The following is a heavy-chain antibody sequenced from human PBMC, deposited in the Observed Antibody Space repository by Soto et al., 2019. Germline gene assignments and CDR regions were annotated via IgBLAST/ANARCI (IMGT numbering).Heavy chain of an antibody. J-gene: IGHJ4*02. CDR2: FYPADSDT. D-gene: IGHD6-19*01. V-gene: IGHV5-51*01. Sequence: GESLKISCKGSGYSFTNYWIGWVRQMPGKGLEWMGIFYPADSDTRYSPSFQGQVTISADKSISTAYLQWSSLKASDTAMYYCARHRSTIGVAGYFDYWGQGTLVTVSS. CDR3: ARHRSTIGVAGYFDY. CDR1: GYSFTNYW.